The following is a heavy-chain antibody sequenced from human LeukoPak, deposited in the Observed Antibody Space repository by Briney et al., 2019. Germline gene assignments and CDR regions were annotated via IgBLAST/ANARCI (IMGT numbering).Heavy chain of an antibody. J-gene: IGHJ4*02. V-gene: IGHV3-9*01. Sequence: GGSLRLSCAASGFTFDDYAMHWVRQAPGKGLEWVSGISWNSGSIGYADSVKGRFTVSRDNAKNSLYLQMNSLRAEDTALYYCAKGSIMVRGVIDYWGQGTLVTVSS. D-gene: IGHD3-10*01. CDR1: GFTFDDYA. CDR3: AKGSIMVRGVIDY. CDR2: ISWNSGSI.